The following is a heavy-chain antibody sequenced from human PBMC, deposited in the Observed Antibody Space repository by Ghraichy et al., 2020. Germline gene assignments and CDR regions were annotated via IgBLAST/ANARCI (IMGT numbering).Heavy chain of an antibody. D-gene: IGHD2-15*01. CDR3: ARPSGYCSGGSCFPFDS. CDR2: VNQDGSAN. CDR1: GFTFSNYW. Sequence: GGSLRLSCAASGFTFSNYWMTWVRQAPGKGLEWVANVNQDGSANYYVDSVKGRFTISRDNAKNSLYLQMNSLRAEDTAVHYCARPSGYCSGGSCFPFDSWGQGTLITVSS. J-gene: IGHJ4*02. V-gene: IGHV3-7*02.